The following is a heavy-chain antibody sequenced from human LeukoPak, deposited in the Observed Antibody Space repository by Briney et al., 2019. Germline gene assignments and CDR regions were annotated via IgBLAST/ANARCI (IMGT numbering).Heavy chain of an antibody. CDR2: ISGSGGST. CDR3: AGGRTGDLYYFDY. J-gene: IGHJ4*02. CDR1: GFTFSSYA. D-gene: IGHD7-27*01. Sequence: GGSLRLSCAASGFTFSSYAMSWVRQAPGEGLEWVSAISGSGGSTYYADYVRGRFTISRDNSKNTLYLQMNSLRVEDTAVYYCAGGRTGDLYYFDYWGQGTLVTVSS. V-gene: IGHV3-23*01.